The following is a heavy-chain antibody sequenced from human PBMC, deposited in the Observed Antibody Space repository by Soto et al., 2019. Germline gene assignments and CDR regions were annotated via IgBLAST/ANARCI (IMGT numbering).Heavy chain of an antibody. CDR1: GGSISSYH. D-gene: IGHD2-8*01. Sequence: SETLSLTCTVSGGSISSYHWSWIRQPPGKGLEWIGYLYYSGSTNYNPSLKSRVTISPDASKNQFSLKMTSVTAADRAMYFCARYNSYAIDYWGRGTRVTV. V-gene: IGHV4-59*01. J-gene: IGHJ4*02. CDR3: ARYNSYAIDY. CDR2: LYYSGST.